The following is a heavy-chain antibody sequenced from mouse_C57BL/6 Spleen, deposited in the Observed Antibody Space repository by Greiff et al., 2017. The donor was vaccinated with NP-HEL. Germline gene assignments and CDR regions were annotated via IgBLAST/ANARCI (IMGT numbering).Heavy chain of an antibody. V-gene: IGHV5-6*02. D-gene: IGHD1-1*01. CDR1: GFTFSSYG. CDR2: ISSGGSYT. J-gene: IGHJ2*01. CDR3: ARRYTVVAPFDY. Sequence: EVKLVESGGDLVKPGGSLKLSCAASGFTFSSYGMSWVRQTPDKRLEWVATISSGGSYTYYPDRVKGRFTISRDNAKNTLYLQMSSLKSEDTAMYYCARRYTVVAPFDYWGQGTTLTVSS.